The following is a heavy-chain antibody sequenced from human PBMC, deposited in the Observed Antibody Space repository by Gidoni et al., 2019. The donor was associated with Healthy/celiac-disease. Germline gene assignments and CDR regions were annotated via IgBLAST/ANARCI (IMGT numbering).Heavy chain of an antibody. V-gene: IGHV3-21*01. J-gene: IGHJ6*02. CDR3: ARDHMAAAVYYYYYGMDV. CDR2: ISSSSSYI. D-gene: IGHD6-13*01. CDR1: GFTFSSYS. Sequence: EVQLVESGGGLVKPGGSLRLSCAASGFTFSSYSMNWVRQAPGKGLEWVSSISSSSSYIYYADSVKGRFTISRDNAKNSLYLQMNSLRAEDTAVYYCARDHMAAAVYYYYYGMDVWGQGTTVTVSS.